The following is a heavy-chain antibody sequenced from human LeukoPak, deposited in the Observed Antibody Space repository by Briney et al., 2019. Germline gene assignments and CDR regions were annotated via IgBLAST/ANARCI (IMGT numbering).Heavy chain of an antibody. Sequence: ASVTVSCTASGYTFTGYYMHWVRQAPGQGLEWMGWINPNSGGTNYAQKFQGWVTMTRDTSISTAYMELSRLRSDDTAVYYCARSYYYGSGSYYTNDFDYWGQGTLVTVSS. J-gene: IGHJ4*02. CDR2: INPNSGGT. D-gene: IGHD3-10*01. CDR3: ARSYYYGSGSYYTNDFDY. CDR1: GYTFTGYY. V-gene: IGHV1-2*04.